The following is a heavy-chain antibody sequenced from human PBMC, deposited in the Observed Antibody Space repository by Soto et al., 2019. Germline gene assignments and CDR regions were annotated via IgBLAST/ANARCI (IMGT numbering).Heavy chain of an antibody. CDR2: ISYSGTT. D-gene: IGHD5-18*01. V-gene: IGHV4-30-4*01. CDR3: ARGRGYSYGLDP. Sequence: SETLSLTCTVSGDSISSINNYWSWIRQPPGEGLEWIGFISYSGTTSYSPSLESRVAISLDTSKNQFSLSLNFVTAADTAVYYCARGRGYSYGLDPWGQGSLVTVS. CDR1: GDSISSINNY. J-gene: IGHJ5*02.